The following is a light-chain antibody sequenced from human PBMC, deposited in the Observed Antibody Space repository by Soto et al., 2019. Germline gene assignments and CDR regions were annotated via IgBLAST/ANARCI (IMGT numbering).Light chain of an antibody. CDR3: TSYRSSSTPCV. V-gene: IGLV2-14*01. J-gene: IGLJ3*02. Sequence: QSALTQPASVSGSPGQSITISCTGTSSDIGAFNYVSWYQQYPGKAPKLIIYEVTNRPSGVSDRFFGSKSGNTASLTISGLQAEDEADYYCTSYRSSSTPCVFGGGTKLTVL. CDR2: EVT. CDR1: SSDIGAFNY.